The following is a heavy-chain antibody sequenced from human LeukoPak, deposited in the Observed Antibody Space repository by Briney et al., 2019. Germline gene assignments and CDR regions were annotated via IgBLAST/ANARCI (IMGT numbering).Heavy chain of an antibody. D-gene: IGHD1-26*01. CDR1: GFTFSSYG. Sequence: GGSLRLSCAASGFTFSSYGMHWVRQAPGKGLEWVAVISHDGSNKYYADSVKGRFTISRDNSKNTLYLQMNSLRAEDTAVYYCARELGSYEGGYYGMDVWGQGTTVTVSS. CDR3: ARELGSYEGGYYGMDV. J-gene: IGHJ6*02. CDR2: ISHDGSNK. V-gene: IGHV3-30*03.